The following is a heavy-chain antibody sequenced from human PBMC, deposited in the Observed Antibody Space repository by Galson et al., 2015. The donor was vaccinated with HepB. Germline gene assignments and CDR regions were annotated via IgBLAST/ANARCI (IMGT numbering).Heavy chain of an antibody. J-gene: IGHJ4*02. CDR3: ARTAGIAVAGTTGFDY. Sequence: SVKVSCKASGYTFTSYGISWVRQAPGQGLEWMGWISAYNGNTNYAQKLQGRVTMTTDTSTSTAYMELRSLRSDDTAVYYCARTAGIAVAGTTGFDYWGQGTLVTVSS. CDR2: ISAYNGNT. V-gene: IGHV1-18*04. CDR1: GYTFTSYG. D-gene: IGHD6-19*01.